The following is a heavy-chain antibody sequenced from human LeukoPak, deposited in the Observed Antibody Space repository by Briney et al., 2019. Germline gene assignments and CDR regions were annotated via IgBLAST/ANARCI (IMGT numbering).Heavy chain of an antibody. J-gene: IGHJ4*02. CDR1: GFTFSSYW. V-gene: IGHV3-74*01. CDR3: VRAGSGFDY. Sequence: GGSLRLSCVASGFTFSSYWMHWVRQAPGKGLEWVSRIDFETDTTTYAGSVKGRFTISRDNTKSTLYLQMDSLRDEDAAVYNCVRAGSGFDYWGQGTLVTVTS. D-gene: IGHD2-15*01. CDR2: IDFETDTT.